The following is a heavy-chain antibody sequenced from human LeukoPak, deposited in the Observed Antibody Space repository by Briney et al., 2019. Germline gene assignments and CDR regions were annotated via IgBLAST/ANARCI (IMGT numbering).Heavy chain of an antibody. CDR3: AKERTSEGYFDY. Sequence: PGGSLRLSCAASGFPFSTYAMRWVRQAPGKGLEWVSALSGSGGSTYYADSVKGRFTISRDNSKNTLYLQKNSLRDEDTAVYYCAKERTSEGYFDYWGQGTLVTVSS. D-gene: IGHD1-1*01. CDR1: GFPFSTYA. J-gene: IGHJ4*02. V-gene: IGHV3-23*01. CDR2: LSGSGGST.